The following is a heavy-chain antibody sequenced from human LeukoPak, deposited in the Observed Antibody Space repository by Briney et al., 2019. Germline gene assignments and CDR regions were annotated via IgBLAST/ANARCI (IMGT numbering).Heavy chain of an antibody. CDR2: IYSGGST. J-gene: IGHJ4*02. V-gene: IGHV3-53*01. CDR3: ARGAVGAANYDY. CDR1: GFTVSGSY. D-gene: IGHD1-26*01. Sequence: PGGSLRLSCAASGFTVSGSYMNWVRQAPGKGLEWVSVIYSGGSTHYADSVKGRFTISRDNSKNTLYLQMNSLRVEDTAMYYCARGAVGAANYDYWGQGAQVTVSS.